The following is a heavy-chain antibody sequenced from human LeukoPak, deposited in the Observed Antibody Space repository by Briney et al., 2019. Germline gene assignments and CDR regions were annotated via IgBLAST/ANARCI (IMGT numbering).Heavy chain of an antibody. Sequence: RTGGSLRLSCAASGFTFSNYWMTWVRQAPGKGLEWVADINRDGSERYYVDSVKGRFTISRDDAKSSLYLQMNSLRAGDTAVYYCARRNAMDVWGQGTTVIVFS. CDR3: ARRNAMDV. V-gene: IGHV3-7*03. CDR1: GFTFSNYW. CDR2: INRDGSER. J-gene: IGHJ6*02.